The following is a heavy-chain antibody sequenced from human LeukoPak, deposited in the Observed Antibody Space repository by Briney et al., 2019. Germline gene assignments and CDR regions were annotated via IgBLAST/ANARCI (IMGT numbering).Heavy chain of an antibody. CDR2: INPNSGGT. CDR3: ASSRRYYYDSSGPDAFDI. CDR1: GYTFTGYY. Sequence: GASVKVSCTASGYTFTGYYMHWVRQAPGQGLEWMGWINPNSGGTNYAQKFQGWVTMTRDTSISTAYMELSRLRSDDTAVYYCASSRRYYYDSSGPDAFDIWGQGTMVTVSS. J-gene: IGHJ3*02. D-gene: IGHD3-22*01. V-gene: IGHV1-2*04.